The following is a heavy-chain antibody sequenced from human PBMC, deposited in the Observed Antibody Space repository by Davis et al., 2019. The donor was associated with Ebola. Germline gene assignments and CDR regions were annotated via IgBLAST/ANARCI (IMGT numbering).Heavy chain of an antibody. Sequence: SVKVSCKASGGTFSSYAISWVRQAPGQGLEWMGGIIPIFGTANYAQKFQDRLTITAHKSTRTAYMELGSLRSEYTALYYCATNLRYFDRGGMDVWGQGTTVTVSS. CDR3: ATNLRYFDRGGMDV. J-gene: IGHJ6*02. D-gene: IGHD3-9*01. V-gene: IGHV1-69*06. CDR2: IIPIFGTA. CDR1: GGTFSSYA.